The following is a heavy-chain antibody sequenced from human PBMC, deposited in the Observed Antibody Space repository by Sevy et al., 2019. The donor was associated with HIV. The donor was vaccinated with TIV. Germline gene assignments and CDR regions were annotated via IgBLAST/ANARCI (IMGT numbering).Heavy chain of an antibody. J-gene: IGHJ3*02. D-gene: IGHD1-26*01. Sequence: ASVKVSCKASGYTFTGYYMHWVRQAPGQGLEWMGWINPNSGGTNYSQKFQGRVTMTRDTSISTAYMELSRLRSDDTAVYYCARDVYLYVVGATESDAFDIWGQGTMVTVSS. CDR1: GYTFTGYY. CDR2: INPNSGGT. V-gene: IGHV1-2*02. CDR3: ARDVYLYVVGATESDAFDI.